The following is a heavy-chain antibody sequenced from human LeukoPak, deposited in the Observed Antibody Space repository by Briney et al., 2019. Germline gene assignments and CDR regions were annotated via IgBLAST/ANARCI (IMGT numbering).Heavy chain of an antibody. V-gene: IGHV1-2*02. Sequence: ASVKVSCKASGYTFTGYYIHWVRQAPGLGLEWMGWINPNSGGTNYAQKFQGRVTMTRDTSISTAYMELTRLRSDDTAVYYCARGGYYSGQEYFDYWGQGTLVTVSS. CDR2: INPNSGGT. CDR3: ARGGYYSGQEYFDY. D-gene: IGHD6-19*01. CDR1: GYTFTGYY. J-gene: IGHJ4*02.